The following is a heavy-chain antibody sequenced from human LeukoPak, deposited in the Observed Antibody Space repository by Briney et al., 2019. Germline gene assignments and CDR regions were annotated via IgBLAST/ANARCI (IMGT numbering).Heavy chain of an antibody. CDR3: ASSDYGSGKIDY. CDR2: IYYSGNT. CDR1: GGSISSYY. V-gene: IGHV4-59*01. J-gene: IGHJ4*02. D-gene: IGHD3-10*01. Sequence: PSETLSLTCTVSGGSISSYYWSWIRQPPGKGLDWIGYIYYSGNTNYNPSLKSRVTISVDTSKNQFSLKLSSVTAADTAVYYCASSDYGSGKIDYWGQGTLVTVSS.